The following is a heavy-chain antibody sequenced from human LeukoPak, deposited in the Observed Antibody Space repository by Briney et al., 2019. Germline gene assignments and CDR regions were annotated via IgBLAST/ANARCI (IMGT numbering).Heavy chain of an antibody. CDR1: GGSISSSSHY. Sequence: SSETLSLTFTVSGGSISSSSHYWGWIRQPPGKGLEFIGNIYETGSTYYNPSLKSRVTIFVDTSKNQFSLRLSSVTAADTALYYCARRYSSSPFNYFDPWGQGTLVTVSS. V-gene: IGHV4-39*01. CDR3: ARRYSSSPFNYFDP. CDR2: IYETGST. D-gene: IGHD6-6*01. J-gene: IGHJ5*02.